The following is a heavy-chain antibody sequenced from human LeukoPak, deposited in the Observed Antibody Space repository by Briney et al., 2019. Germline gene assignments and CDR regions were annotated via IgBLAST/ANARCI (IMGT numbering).Heavy chain of an antibody. CDR1: GFTFSSYE. CDR3: ASTRLDYDISPG. J-gene: IGHJ4*02. CDR2: ISSGGSTI. Sequence: RSGGSLRLSCAASGFTFSSYEMNWVRQAPGKGLEWVSYISSGGSTIYYADSVKGRFTISRDNAKNSLYLQMNSLRAEDTAVYYCASTRLDYDISPGWGQGTLVTVSS. D-gene: IGHD3-9*01. V-gene: IGHV3-48*03.